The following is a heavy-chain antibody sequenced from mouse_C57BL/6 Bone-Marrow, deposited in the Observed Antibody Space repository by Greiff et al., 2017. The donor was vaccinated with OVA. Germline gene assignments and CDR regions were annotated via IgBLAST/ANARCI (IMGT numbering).Heavy chain of an antibody. CDR3: ARRKRRGAMDY. D-gene: IGHD1-2*01. Sequence: QVQLQQSGAELVRPGTSVKMSCKASGYTFTNYWIGWAKQRPGHGLEWIGDIYPGGGYTNYNEKFKGKATLTADKSYSTAYMQFSSLTSEDSAIYYCARRKRRGAMDYWGQGTSVTVSS. V-gene: IGHV1-63*01. CDR2: IYPGGGYT. CDR1: GYTFTNYW. J-gene: IGHJ4*01.